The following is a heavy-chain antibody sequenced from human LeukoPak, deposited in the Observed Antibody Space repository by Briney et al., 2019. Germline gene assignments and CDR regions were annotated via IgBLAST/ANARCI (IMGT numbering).Heavy chain of an antibody. Sequence: ASETLSLTCTVSGGSISSYYWSWIRQPPGKGLEWIGYIYYSGSTKYNPSLKSRVSISVDTSKNQLSLRLSSVTAADTAVYYCARGQKYSYGYRVTELGSGYFDYWGQGTLVTVSS. V-gene: IGHV4-59*01. D-gene: IGHD5-18*01. CDR2: IYYSGST. J-gene: IGHJ4*02. CDR3: ARGQKYSYGYRVTELGSGYFDY. CDR1: GGSISSYY.